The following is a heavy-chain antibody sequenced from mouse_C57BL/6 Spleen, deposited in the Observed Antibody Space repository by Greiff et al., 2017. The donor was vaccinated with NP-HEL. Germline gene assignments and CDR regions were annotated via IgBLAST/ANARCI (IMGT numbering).Heavy chain of an antibody. D-gene: IGHD3-2*02. V-gene: IGHV5-16*01. Sequence: EVQLQESEGGLVQPGSSMKLSCTASGFTFSDYYMAWVRQVPEKGLEWVANINYDGSSTYYLDSLKSRFIISRDNAKNILYLQMSSLKSEDTATYYCARLDSSGYVGYWGQGTTLTVSS. CDR3: ARLDSSGYVGY. CDR2: INYDGSST. CDR1: GFTFSDYY. J-gene: IGHJ2*01.